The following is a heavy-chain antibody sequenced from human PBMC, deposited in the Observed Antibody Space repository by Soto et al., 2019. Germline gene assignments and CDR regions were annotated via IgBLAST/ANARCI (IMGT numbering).Heavy chain of an antibody. CDR3: AREYIKIFGVGQQNYGMDV. CDR1: GYTFTGYY. J-gene: IGHJ6*02. D-gene: IGHD3-3*01. V-gene: IGHV1-2*04. Sequence: GASVKVSCKASGYTFTGYYMHWVQQAPGQGLEWMGWINPNSGGTNYAQKFQGWVTMTRDTSISTAYMELSRLRSDDTAVYYCAREYIKIFGVGQQNYGMDVWGQGTTVTVSS. CDR2: INPNSGGT.